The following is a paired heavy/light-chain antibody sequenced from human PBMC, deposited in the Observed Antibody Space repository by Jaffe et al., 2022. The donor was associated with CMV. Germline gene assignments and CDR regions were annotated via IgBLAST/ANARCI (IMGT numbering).Heavy chain of an antibody. V-gene: IGHV4-59*01. CDR2: IYYSGST. J-gene: IGHJ4*02. D-gene: IGHD2-21*01. CDR1: SGSISNYY. CDR3: AKERSDSTFEY. Sequence: QVQLQESGPGLVRPSETLSLTCTVSSGSISNYYWSWIRQPPGKGLEWIGYIYYSGSTSYNPSLKSRVSISVDTSRNQFSLKLSSVTAADTAVYYCAKERSDSTFEYWGQGTLVTVSS.
Light chain of an antibody. J-gene: IGKJ2*01. CDR3: QQHHSSPYT. CDR1: QSLSTW. V-gene: IGKV1-5*01. Sequence: DIQMTQSPSTLSASVGDRVTITCRASQSLSTWLAWYQQKPGKAPKLLIYGASNLQSGDPSRFSGSGSGTEFTLTISSLQPDDFGTYYCQQHHSSPYTFGQGTKVEIK. CDR2: GAS.